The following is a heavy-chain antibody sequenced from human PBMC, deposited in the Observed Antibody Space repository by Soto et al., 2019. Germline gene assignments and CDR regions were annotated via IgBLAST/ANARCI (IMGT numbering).Heavy chain of an antibody. D-gene: IGHD3-10*01. Sequence: SETLSLTCAVSGAFLSSGDYSWNWIRQPPGKGLEWIGYIYHSGSTYYNPSLKSRVTISVDRSKNQFSLKLTSVTAADTAVYYCASTRGGSGIFLDYWGQGTLVTVSS. V-gene: IGHV4-30-2*01. CDR1: GAFLSSGDYS. CDR2: IYHSGST. CDR3: ASTRGGSGIFLDY. J-gene: IGHJ4*02.